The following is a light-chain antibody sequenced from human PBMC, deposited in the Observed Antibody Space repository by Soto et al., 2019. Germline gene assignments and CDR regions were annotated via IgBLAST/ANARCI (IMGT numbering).Light chain of an antibody. CDR1: QGISSY. V-gene: IGKV1-9*01. J-gene: IGKJ1*01. CDR3: QQLSGYFLT. Sequence: DIQLTQSPSSLSTSVGDRVTITCRVSQGISSYLNWYRQKPGKAPKLLIYAASTLQSGVPSRFSGSESGAEFTLTISSLQPEDFATYYCQQLSGYFLTFGQGTKVEIK. CDR2: AAS.